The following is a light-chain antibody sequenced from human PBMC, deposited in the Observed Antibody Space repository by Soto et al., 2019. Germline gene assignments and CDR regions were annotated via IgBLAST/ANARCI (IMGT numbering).Light chain of an antibody. CDR1: QSINND. Sequence: EVVMAQSPATLSVSPGERVTLSCRASQSINNDLAWYQQKVGQGPRLLIYGASTRATGIPARFSGSGSGTEFTLTISSLQSEDSAVYYWQQYNKWPPLTFGGGTKVEIK. V-gene: IGKV3-15*01. CDR3: QQYNKWPPLT. CDR2: GAS. J-gene: IGKJ4*01.